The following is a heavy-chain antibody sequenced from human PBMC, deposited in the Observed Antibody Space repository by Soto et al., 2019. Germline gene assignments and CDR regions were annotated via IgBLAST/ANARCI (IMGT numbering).Heavy chain of an antibody. D-gene: IGHD5-18*01. CDR2: IYSSGDT. V-gene: IGHV4-59*01. CDR3: ARLGYSYGGFDY. J-gene: IGHJ4*02. CDR1: GGSISNYY. Sequence: SETLSLTCTVSGGSISNYYWSWIRQPPGKGLEWIGYIYSSGDTYYNSSLRSRSTTSVDTSKKQFSMRLSSVTAADTAVYYCARLGYSYGGFDYWGQGTLVTVSS.